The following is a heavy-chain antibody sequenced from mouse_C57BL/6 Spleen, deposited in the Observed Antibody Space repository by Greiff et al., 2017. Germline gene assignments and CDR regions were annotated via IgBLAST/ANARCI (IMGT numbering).Heavy chain of an antibody. CDR3: ASIYYDYDEGFAY. CDR1: GYTFTDYN. D-gene: IGHD2-4*01. Sequence: EVQLQQSGPELVKPGASVKMSCKASGYTFTDYNMHWVKQSHGKSLEWIGYINPNNGGTSYNQKFKGKATLTVNKSSSTAYMELRSLTSEDSAVYYCASIYYDYDEGFAYWGQGTLVTVSA. CDR2: INPNNGGT. J-gene: IGHJ3*01. V-gene: IGHV1-22*01.